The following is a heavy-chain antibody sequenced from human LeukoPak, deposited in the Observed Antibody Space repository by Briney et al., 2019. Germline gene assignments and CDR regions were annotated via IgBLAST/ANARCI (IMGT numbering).Heavy chain of an antibody. Sequence: GGSLRLSCAASGFTFSSYAMSWVRQAPGEGLVWVSRINSDGSTTTYADSVKGRFTISRDNAKNTLYLQMNSLRAEDTAVYYCARDRRLWNMDVWGTGTTVTISS. J-gene: IGHJ6*03. V-gene: IGHV3-74*01. CDR2: INSDGSTT. CDR1: GFTFSSYA. D-gene: IGHD4/OR15-4a*01. CDR3: ARDRRLWNMDV.